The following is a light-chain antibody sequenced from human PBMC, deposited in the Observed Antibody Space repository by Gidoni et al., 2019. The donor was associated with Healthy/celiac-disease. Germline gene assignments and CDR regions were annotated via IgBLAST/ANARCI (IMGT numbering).Light chain of an antibody. CDR2: GAS. V-gene: IGKV3-20*01. J-gene: IGKJ2*01. CDR3: QQYSSSPPRT. Sequence: IVLTQSPGTLSLSPGERATLSCRASQSVSSSYLAWYHQKPRQAPSNLINGASSRATGIPDRFSGSGAWTTFTLTIIRLEPEDFSVYYCQQYSSSPPRTFGQGTKLEIK. CDR1: QSVSSSY.